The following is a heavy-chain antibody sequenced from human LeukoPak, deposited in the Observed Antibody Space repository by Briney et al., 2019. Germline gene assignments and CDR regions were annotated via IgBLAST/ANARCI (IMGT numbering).Heavy chain of an antibody. V-gene: IGHV4-38-2*02. Sequence: SETLSLTYTVSGYSISSGYYWGWIRQRPGKGLEWIGSIYHSGSTYYNPSLKSRVTISVDTSKNQFSLKLSSVTAADTAVYYCARGGGSSGRPSDIWGQGTLVTVSS. CDR2: IYHSGST. D-gene: IGHD3-22*01. J-gene: IGHJ4*02. CDR3: ARGGGSSGRPSDI. CDR1: GYSISSGYY.